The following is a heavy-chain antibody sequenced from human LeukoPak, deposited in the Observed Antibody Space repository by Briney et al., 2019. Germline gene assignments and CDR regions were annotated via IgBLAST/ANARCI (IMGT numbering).Heavy chain of an antibody. V-gene: IGHV3-23*01. CDR2: ISGSGAST. J-gene: IGHJ4*02. CDR3: SVRGSGYDYY. CDR1: GFTFSSYA. D-gene: IGHD5-12*01. Sequence: PGGSLRLSCAASGFTFSSYAMSWVRQAPGQGLEWVSAISGSGASTFYAVSVKGRFTISRDNSTNTLYLQMNNLRAEDTAIYYCSVRGSGYDYYWGQGTLVTVSS.